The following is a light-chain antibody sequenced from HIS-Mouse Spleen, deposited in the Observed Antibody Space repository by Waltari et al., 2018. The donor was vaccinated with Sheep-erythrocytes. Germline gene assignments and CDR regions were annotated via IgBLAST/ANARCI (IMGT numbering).Light chain of an antibody. CDR1: SSDVGGHNY. V-gene: IGLV2-11*01. CDR3: CSYAGSYTWV. CDR2: DVS. J-gene: IGLJ3*02. Sequence: QSALTQPRSVSGSPGQSVTISCTGTSSDVGGHNYSYWYQQHPGNAPKLMIYDVSKRPSGVPDRFSGSKSGNTASLTISGLQAEDEADYYCCSYAGSYTWVFGGGTKLTVL.